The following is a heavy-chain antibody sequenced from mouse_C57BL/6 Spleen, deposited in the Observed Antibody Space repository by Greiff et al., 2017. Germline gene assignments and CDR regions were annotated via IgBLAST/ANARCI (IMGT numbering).Heavy chain of an antibody. CDR1: GYTFTSYW. J-gene: IGHJ4*01. Sequence: QVQLQQSGAELAKPGASVKLSCKASGYTFTSYWMHWVKQRPGQGLEWIGYINPSSGYTKYNQKFKDKATLTADKSSSTAYMQLSSLTYEDSAVYYCARGELRLPYAMDYWGQGTSVAVSS. CDR2: INPSSGYT. D-gene: IGHD3-2*02. V-gene: IGHV1-7*01. CDR3: ARGELRLPYAMDY.